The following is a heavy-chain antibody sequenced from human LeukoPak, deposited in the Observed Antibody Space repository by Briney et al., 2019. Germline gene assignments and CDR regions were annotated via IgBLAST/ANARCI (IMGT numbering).Heavy chain of an antibody. J-gene: IGHJ6*02. CDR1: GGTFSSYA. CDR2: IIPIFGTA. CDR3: ARHQSDIVVVPAAIGYYYYYGMDV. D-gene: IGHD2-2*01. V-gene: IGHV1-69*13. Sequence: GASVKVSCKASGGTFSSYAISWVRQAPGQGLEWMGGIIPIFGTANYAQKFQGRVTITADESTSTAYMELSSLRSEDTAVYYCARHQSDIVVVPAAIGYYYYYGMDVWGQGTTVTVSS.